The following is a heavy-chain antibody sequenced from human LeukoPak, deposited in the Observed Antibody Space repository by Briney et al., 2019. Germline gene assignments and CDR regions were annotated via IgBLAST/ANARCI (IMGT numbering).Heavy chain of an antibody. J-gene: IGHJ4*02. Sequence: GGSLRLSCAASGFTFSSYGMHWVRQAPGKGLEWVAVISYDGSNKYYADSVKGRFTISRDNSKNTLYLQMNSLRAEDTAVYYCAKTAYGDYEYYFDYRGQGTLVTVSS. CDR1: GFTFSSYG. CDR2: ISYDGSNK. V-gene: IGHV3-30*18. CDR3: AKTAYGDYEYYFDY. D-gene: IGHD4-17*01.